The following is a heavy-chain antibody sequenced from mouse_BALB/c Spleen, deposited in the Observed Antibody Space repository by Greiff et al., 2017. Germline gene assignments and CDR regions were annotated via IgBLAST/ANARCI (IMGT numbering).Heavy chain of an antibody. CDR1: GFNIKAYY. V-gene: IGHV14-1*02. CDR3: AHSTSYYFDY. Sequence: VQLQQSGAELVRPGALVKLSCKASGFNIKAYYMHWVKQRPEQGLEWIGWIDPENGNTIYDPKFQGKASITADTSSNTAYLQLSSLTSEDTAVYYCAHSTSYYFDYWGQGTTLTVSS. CDR2: IDPENGNT. J-gene: IGHJ2*01.